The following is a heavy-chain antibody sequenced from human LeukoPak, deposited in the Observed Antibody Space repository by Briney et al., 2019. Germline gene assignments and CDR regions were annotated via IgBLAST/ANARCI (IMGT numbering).Heavy chain of an antibody. Sequence: PGGSLRLSCAASGFIFSSYSMNWLRQAPGKGVEGVSYISSSGSTIYYADSVKGRFTISRDNAKNSLYLQMNSLRAEDTAVYYCAVLTYQLLDYYFDYWGQGTLVTVSS. CDR3: AVLTYQLLDYYFDY. V-gene: IGHV3-48*01. CDR1: GFIFSSYS. J-gene: IGHJ4*02. D-gene: IGHD2-2*01. CDR2: ISSSGSTI.